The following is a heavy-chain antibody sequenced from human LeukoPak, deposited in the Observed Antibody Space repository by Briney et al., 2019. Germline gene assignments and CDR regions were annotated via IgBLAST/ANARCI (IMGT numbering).Heavy chain of an antibody. CDR1: GFSLSTSGVG. D-gene: IGHD3-3*01. CDR3: AHHILTHGPRITIFGVVHLSYFDY. J-gene: IGHJ4*02. Sequence: SGPTLVKPTQTLTLTCTFSGFSLSTSGVGVGWIRQPPGKALEWLALIYWNDDKRYSPSLKSRLTITKDTSKNQVVLTMTNMDPVDTATYYCAHHILTHGPRITIFGVVHLSYFDYWGQGTLVTVSS. V-gene: IGHV2-5*01. CDR2: IYWNDDK.